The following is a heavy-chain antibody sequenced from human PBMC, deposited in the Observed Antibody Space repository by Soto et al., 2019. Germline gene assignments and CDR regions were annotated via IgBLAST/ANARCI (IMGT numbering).Heavy chain of an antibody. J-gene: IGHJ5*02. D-gene: IGHD1-7*01. CDR1: GGTFSSYA. V-gene: IGHV1-69*01. Sequence: QVQLVQSGAEVKKPESSVKVSCKASGGTFSSYAISWVRQAPGQGLEWMGGIIPIFGTPNYAQKFQDRVTITADESTSTAYMELTSLRSEDTAVYYCARGLVRGNWNYEVNWFDPWGQGTLVTVSS. CDR2: IIPIFGTP. CDR3: ARGLVRGNWNYEVNWFDP.